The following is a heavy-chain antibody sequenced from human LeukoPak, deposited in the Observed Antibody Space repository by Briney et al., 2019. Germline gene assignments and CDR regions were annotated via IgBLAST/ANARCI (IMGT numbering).Heavy chain of an antibody. D-gene: IGHD1-14*01. J-gene: IGHJ6*03. CDR2: ISSSSSTI. CDR1: GFTFSSYS. Sequence: PGGSLRLSCAASGFTFSSYSMNWVRQAPGKGLEWVSYISSSSSTIYYADSVKGRFTISRDNAKNSLYLQMNSLRAEDTAVYYCARGPGVEPGINTYYYYMDVWGKGTTVTVSS. V-gene: IGHV3-48*01. CDR3: ARGPGVEPGINTYYYYMDV.